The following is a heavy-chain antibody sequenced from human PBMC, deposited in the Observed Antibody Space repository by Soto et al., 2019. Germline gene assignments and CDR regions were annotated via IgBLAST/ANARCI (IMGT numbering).Heavy chain of an antibody. D-gene: IGHD2-2*01. CDR1: GGSFSGYY. CDR3: ARGRPVVVPDDNDFEY. J-gene: IGHJ4*02. CDR2: INHSGST. Sequence: SETLSLTCAVYGGSFSGYYWSWIRQPPGKGLEWIGEINHSGSTNYNPSLKSRVTISVDTSKNQFSLKLSSVTAADTAVYYCARGRPVVVPDDNDFEYWGQGTLVTVSS. V-gene: IGHV4-34*01.